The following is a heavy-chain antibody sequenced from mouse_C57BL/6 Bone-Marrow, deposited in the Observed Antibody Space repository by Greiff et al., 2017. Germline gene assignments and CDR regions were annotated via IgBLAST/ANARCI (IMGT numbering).Heavy chain of an antibody. CDR1: GYTFTSYW. D-gene: IGHD2-3*01. Sequence: QVQLQQPGAELVRPGSSVKLSCKASGYTFTSYWMHWVKQRPIQGLEWIGNIDPSDSETHYNQKFKDKATLTVDKSSSTAYMQLSSLTSEDSTVXYCARLAGYYEEYYYAMDYWGQGTSVTVSS. CDR3: ARLAGYYEEYYYAMDY. CDR2: IDPSDSET. V-gene: IGHV1-52*01. J-gene: IGHJ4*01.